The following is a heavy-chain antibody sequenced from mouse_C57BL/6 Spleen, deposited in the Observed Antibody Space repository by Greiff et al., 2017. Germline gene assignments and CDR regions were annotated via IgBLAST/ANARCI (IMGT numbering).Heavy chain of an antibody. CDR3: ARLATSWDGGDY. V-gene: IGHV5-2*01. CDR1: EYNFPSYD. Sequence: EVQLQESGGGLVQPGESLKLSCESNEYNFPSYDMSWVRKTPEKRLELVAAINSYGGSTYYPDNIERRSIISRYKAKKTMYLQMSSLRSEDTALYYCARLATSWDGGDYWGQGTSVTVSS. CDR2: INSYGGST. J-gene: IGHJ4*01. D-gene: IGHD4-1*01.